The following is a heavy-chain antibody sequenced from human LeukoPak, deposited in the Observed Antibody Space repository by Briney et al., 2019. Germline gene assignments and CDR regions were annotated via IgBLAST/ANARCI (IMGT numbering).Heavy chain of an antibody. J-gene: IGHJ4*02. CDR1: GFTFSSYE. CDR3: ARDEDYYDSRPGLDY. D-gene: IGHD3-22*01. Sequence: GGSLRLSCAASGFTFSSYEMNWVRQAPGKGLEWVSYISSSGSTIYYADSVKGRFTISRDNAKDSLYLQMNSLRAEDTAVYYCARDEDYYDSRPGLDYWGQGTLVTVSS. V-gene: IGHV3-48*03. CDR2: ISSSGSTI.